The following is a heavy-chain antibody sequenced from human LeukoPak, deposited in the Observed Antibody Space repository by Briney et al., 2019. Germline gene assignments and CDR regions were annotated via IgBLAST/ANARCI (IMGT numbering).Heavy chain of an antibody. CDR1: GFTFSSYE. CDR3: ARSRRRELLGTYFDY. V-gene: IGHV3-48*03. Sequence: PGGSLRLSCAASGFTFSSYEMNWVRQAPGKGLEWVSYISSSGSTIYYADSVKGRFTISRDNSKSTLYLQMNSLRAEDTAVYYCARSRRRELLGTYFDYWGQGTLVTVSS. D-gene: IGHD1-26*01. CDR2: ISSSGSTI. J-gene: IGHJ4*02.